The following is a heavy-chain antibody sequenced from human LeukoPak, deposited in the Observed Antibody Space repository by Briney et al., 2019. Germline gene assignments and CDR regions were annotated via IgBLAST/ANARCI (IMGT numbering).Heavy chain of an antibody. V-gene: IGHV4-38-2*02. J-gene: IGHJ4*02. Sequence: SETLSLTCTVSGYSISSGYYWGWIRQPPGKGLEWIGSIYHSGSTNYNPSLKSRVTISVDTSKNQFSLKLSSVTAADTAVYYCARRSSGWLRYYFDYWGQGTLVTVSS. CDR3: ARRSSGWLRYYFDY. D-gene: IGHD6-19*01. CDR1: GYSISSGYY. CDR2: IYHSGST.